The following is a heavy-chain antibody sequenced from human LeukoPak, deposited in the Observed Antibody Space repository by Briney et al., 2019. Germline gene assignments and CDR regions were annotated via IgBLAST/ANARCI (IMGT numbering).Heavy chain of an antibody. CDR1: GFTFSGSA. CDR3: ARSKAGGY. D-gene: IGHD3-10*01. Sequence: GGSLRLSCAASGFTFSGSAMHWVRQAPGKGLEWVANVNQDGTEKYYVDSVKGRFNISRDNAKNSLYLHMNSLRAEDTAVYYCARSKAGGYWGQGTLVIVST. V-gene: IGHV3-7*01. CDR2: VNQDGTEK. J-gene: IGHJ4*02.